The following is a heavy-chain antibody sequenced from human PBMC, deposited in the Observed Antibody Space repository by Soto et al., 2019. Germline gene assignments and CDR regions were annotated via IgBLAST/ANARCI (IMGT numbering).Heavy chain of an antibody. CDR1: GFTFSSYA. CDR2: ISYDGSNK. D-gene: IGHD2-15*01. V-gene: IGHV3-30-3*01. CDR3: ARALHCSGGSCYPFDY. Sequence: HPGGSLRLSCAASGFTFSSYAMHWVRQAPGKGLEWVAVISYDGSNKYYADSVKGRFTISRDNSKNTLYLQMNSLRAEDTAVYYCARALHCSGGSCYPFDYWGQGTLVTVSS. J-gene: IGHJ4*02.